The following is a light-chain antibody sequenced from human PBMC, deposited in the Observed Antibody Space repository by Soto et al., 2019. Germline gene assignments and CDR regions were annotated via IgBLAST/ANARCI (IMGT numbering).Light chain of an antibody. V-gene: IGKV3-15*01. J-gene: IGKJ1*01. CDR1: QSVSIS. CDR3: QHYNSYSEA. Sequence: EIVLTQSPATLSLSPGERATLSCRASQSVSISLAWYQQKPGQAPRLLIYAASTRATGIPDRFSGSGSGTEFTLTISSLQPDDFATYYCQHYNSYSEAFGQGTKVDIK. CDR2: AAS.